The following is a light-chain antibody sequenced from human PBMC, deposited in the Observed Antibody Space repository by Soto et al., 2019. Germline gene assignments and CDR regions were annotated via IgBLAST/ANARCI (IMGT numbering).Light chain of an antibody. V-gene: IGLV1-47*01. J-gene: IGLJ2*01. Sequence: QSVLTQPPSASGTPGQRVTISCSGSTSNIGSNYVYWYQQLPGTAPKLLIQRNNQRPSGVPDRISGSKSGTSASLAINGLRSEDEADYYCAAWDDSLIGVGFGGGTKVTVL. CDR3: AAWDDSLIGVG. CDR2: RNN. CDR1: TSNIGSNY.